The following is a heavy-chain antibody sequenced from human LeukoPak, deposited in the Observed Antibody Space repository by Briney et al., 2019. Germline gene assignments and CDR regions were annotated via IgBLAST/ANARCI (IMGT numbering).Heavy chain of an antibody. D-gene: IGHD3-3*01. J-gene: IGHJ5*02. CDR1: GGSFSGYY. CDR3: AREGGRPIFGGVNPCFAP. CDR2: INHSGST. V-gene: IGHV4-34*01. Sequence: SETLSLTCAVYGGSFSGYYWGWIRQPPGKGLEWIGAINHSGSTDYNPSLKSRVTISLDTSKNLFSLKLSSVTAADTAVYYCAREGGRPIFGGVNPCFAPWGKGNLVTVSS.